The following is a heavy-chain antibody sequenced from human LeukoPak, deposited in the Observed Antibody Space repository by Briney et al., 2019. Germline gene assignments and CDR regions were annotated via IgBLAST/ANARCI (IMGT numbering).Heavy chain of an antibody. Sequence: SVKVSCKASGGTFSSYAVSWVRQAPGQGFEWMGRIIPIFGIANYAQKFQGRVTITADKSTSTAYMELSSLRSEDTAVYYCASGGPDIVVVPAAAYFDYWGQGTLVTVSS. V-gene: IGHV1-69*04. CDR2: IIPIFGIA. J-gene: IGHJ4*02. D-gene: IGHD2-2*01. CDR3: ASGGPDIVVVPAAAYFDY. CDR1: GGTFSSYA.